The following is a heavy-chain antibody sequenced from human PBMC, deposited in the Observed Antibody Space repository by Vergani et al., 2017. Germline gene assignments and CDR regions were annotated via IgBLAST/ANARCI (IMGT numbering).Heavy chain of an antibody. CDR1: GYTFTGYY. CDR3: ARGQYGDFWSGYYTSDY. Sequence: QVQLVQSGAEVKKPGASVKVPCKASGYTFTGYYMHWVRQAPGQGLEWMGWINPNSGGTNYAQKFQGRVTMTRDTSISTAYMELSRLRSDDTAVYYCARGQYGDFWSGYYTSDYWGQGTLVTVSS. V-gene: IGHV1-2*02. J-gene: IGHJ4*02. CDR2: INPNSGGT. D-gene: IGHD3-3*01.